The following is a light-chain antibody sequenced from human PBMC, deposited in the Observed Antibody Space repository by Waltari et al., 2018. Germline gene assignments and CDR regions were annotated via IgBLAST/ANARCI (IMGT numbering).Light chain of an antibody. CDR1: QSISSW. CDR3: QQYGSLWT. Sequence: DIQMTQSPSTLSASVGDRVTITCRASQSISSWLAWYQQKPGKAPRLLIYKASILESGVPSRFSGSGSGTGFTLTISSLQPDDSATYYCQQYGSLWTFGKGTKVEIK. V-gene: IGKV1-5*03. J-gene: IGKJ1*01. CDR2: KAS.